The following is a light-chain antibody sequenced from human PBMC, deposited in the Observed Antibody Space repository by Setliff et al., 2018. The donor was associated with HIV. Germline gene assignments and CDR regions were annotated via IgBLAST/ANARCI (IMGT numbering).Light chain of an antibody. V-gene: IGLV2-14*01. CDR3: SSYTSSSLYV. J-gene: IGLJ1*01. Sequence: QSALTQPASVSGSPRQSITISCTGTSTDIGGYNYVSWYQQHPGKAPKLLIYEVSNRPSGVSNRFSGSKSGNTASLTISGLQADDEADYYCSSYTSSSLYVFGTGTKVTVL. CDR2: EVS. CDR1: STDIGGYNY.